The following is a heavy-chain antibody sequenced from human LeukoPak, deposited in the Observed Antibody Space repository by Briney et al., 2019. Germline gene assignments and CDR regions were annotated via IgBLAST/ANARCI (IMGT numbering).Heavy chain of an antibody. V-gene: IGHV4-34*01. D-gene: IGHD2-2*01. Sequence: PSETLSLTCAVYGGSFSGYYWSWIRQPPGKGLEWIGEINHSGSTNYNPSLKSRVTISVDTSKNQFSLKLSSVTAADTAVYYCARGYCSSTSCYGAGWFDPWGQGTLVTVSS. CDR2: INHSGST. CDR1: GGSFSGYY. CDR3: ARGYCSSTSCYGAGWFDP. J-gene: IGHJ5*02.